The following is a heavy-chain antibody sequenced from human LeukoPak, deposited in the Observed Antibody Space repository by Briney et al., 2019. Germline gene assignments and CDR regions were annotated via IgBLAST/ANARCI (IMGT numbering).Heavy chain of an antibody. Sequence: ASVKVSCKASGYTFTSYDISWVRQAPGQGLEWMGWINPNSGGTNYAQKFQGRVTMTRDTSINTAYMELSRLRSDDTAVYYCARDDYGSGNYYRFFNNWGQGSLVTVSS. CDR3: ARDDYGSGNYYRFFNN. J-gene: IGHJ4*02. D-gene: IGHD3-10*01. CDR2: INPNSGGT. V-gene: IGHV1-2*02. CDR1: GYTFTSYD.